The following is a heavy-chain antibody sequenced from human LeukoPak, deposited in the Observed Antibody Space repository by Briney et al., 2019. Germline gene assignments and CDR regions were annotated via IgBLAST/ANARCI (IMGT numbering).Heavy chain of an antibody. CDR1: GYSFTSYW. CDR2: IDPSDSYT. CDR3: ARHSKASWFDP. D-gene: IGHD2/OR15-2a*01. V-gene: IGHV5-10-1*01. Sequence: GASLKISCKGSGYSFTSYWISWVRRLPGKGLEWMGRIDPSDSYTNYSPSFQGHVTISADKSISTAYLQWSSLKASDTAMYYCARHSKASWFDPWGQGTLVTVSS. J-gene: IGHJ5*02.